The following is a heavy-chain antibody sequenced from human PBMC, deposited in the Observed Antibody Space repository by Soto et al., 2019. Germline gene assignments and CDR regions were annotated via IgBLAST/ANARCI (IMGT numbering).Heavy chain of an antibody. Sequence: QVQLQESGPGLVKPSGTLSLTCAVSGGSISSSNWWSWVGQPPGKGLEWIGEIYHSGSTNYNPSLRRRVTISVDKSKNQFSLTLSSVTAADTAVYYCAREVVVAATGYWYFDLWGRGTLVTVSS. CDR3: AREVVVAATGYWYFDL. CDR2: IYHSGST. D-gene: IGHD2-15*01. V-gene: IGHV4-4*02. J-gene: IGHJ2*01. CDR1: GGSISSSNW.